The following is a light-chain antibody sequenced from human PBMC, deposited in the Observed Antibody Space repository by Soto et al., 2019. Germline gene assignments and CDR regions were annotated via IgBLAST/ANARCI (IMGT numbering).Light chain of an antibody. J-gene: IGKJ4*01. CDR3: QQSYSTPLT. CDR2: AAS. Sequence: DIHMTQSPSSVSSSVGDRVTITVLASQSISSYLNWYQQKPGKAPKLLIYAASSLQSGVPSRFSGSGSGTDFTLTISSLQPEDFATYYCQQSYSTPLTFGGGTKVDIK. CDR1: QSISSY. V-gene: IGKV1-39*01.